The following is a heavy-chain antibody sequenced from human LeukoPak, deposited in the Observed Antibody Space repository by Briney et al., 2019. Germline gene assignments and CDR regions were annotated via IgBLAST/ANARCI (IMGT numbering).Heavy chain of an antibody. CDR2: IYYSGST. Sequence: PSETLSLTCTVSGGSISSYYWSWIRQPPGKGLEWIGYIYYSGSTNYNPSLKSRVTISVDTSKNQFSLKLSSVTAADTAVFYCARGAVPFSSSSHYYYYHMDVWGKGTTVTVSS. J-gene: IGHJ6*03. D-gene: IGHD6-6*01. CDR3: ARGAVPFSSSSHYYYYHMDV. V-gene: IGHV4-59*01. CDR1: GGSISSYY.